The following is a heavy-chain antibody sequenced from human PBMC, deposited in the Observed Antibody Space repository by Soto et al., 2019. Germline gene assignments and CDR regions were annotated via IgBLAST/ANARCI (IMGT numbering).Heavy chain of an antibody. J-gene: IGHJ4*02. CDR2: IYYRGNT. CDR1: GDSINNDRDY. V-gene: IGHV4-39*01. Sequence: PSETLSLTCSVSGDSINNDRDYWGWIRQPPGKGLEWIGSIYYRGNTYYNPSLQTRVTISLDKSKSQFSLRLNSVTAADSAVYFCARLEGLATISYYFDFWGQGAQVTVSS. CDR3: ARLEGLATISYYFDF. D-gene: IGHD3-9*01.